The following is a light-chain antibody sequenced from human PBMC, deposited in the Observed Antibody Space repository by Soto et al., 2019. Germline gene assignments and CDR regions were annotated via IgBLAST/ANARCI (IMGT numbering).Light chain of an antibody. CDR3: QHWTDYSWT. J-gene: IGKJ1*01. CDR2: KTS. Sequence: DIHMTQSPSTLSASVGDRVTITCRASQSHTMWLAWYQQKPGKAPNLLIYKTSSLESGVPSRFSGSGSGTEFTLTISSLQPHDFATDYCQHWTDYSWTFGQGTKVEVK. CDR1: QSHTMW. V-gene: IGKV1-5*03.